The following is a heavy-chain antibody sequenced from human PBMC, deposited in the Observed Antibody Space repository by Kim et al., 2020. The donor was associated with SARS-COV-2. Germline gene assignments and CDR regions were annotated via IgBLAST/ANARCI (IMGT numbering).Heavy chain of an antibody. CDR3: AIVTYYYDSSGYYDYFDY. D-gene: IGHD3-22*01. CDR1: GYSFTSYW. V-gene: IGHV5-51*01. J-gene: IGHJ4*02. Sequence: GESLKISCKGSGYSFTSYWIGWVRQMPGKGLEWMGIIYPGDSDTRYSPSFQGQVTISADKSISTAYLQWSSLKASDTAMYYCAIVTYYYDSSGYYDYFDYWGQGTLVTVSS. CDR2: IYPGDSDT.